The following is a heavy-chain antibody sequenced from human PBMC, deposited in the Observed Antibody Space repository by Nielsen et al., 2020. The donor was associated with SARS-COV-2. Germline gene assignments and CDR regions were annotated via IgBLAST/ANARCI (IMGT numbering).Heavy chain of an antibody. D-gene: IGHD1-26*01. V-gene: IGHV3-33*01. CDR2: IWNDGSNK. CDR3: ARVLVGVASWNFDL. CDR1: GFSFSGHG. J-gene: IGHJ2*01. Sequence: GESLKISCEASGFSFSGHGMHWVRQAPGKGLEWVAVIWNDGSNKQYADSVKGRFTISRDNFKNTLFLQMNSLRVEDTAVYFCARVLVGVASWNFDLWGRGTLVTVSS.